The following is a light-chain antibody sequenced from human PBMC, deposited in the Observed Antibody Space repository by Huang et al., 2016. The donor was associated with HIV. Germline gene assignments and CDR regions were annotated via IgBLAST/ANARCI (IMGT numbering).Light chain of an antibody. CDR2: GAS. CDR1: QSVSSN. CDR3: QQYNNWPPVT. V-gene: IGKV3-15*01. J-gene: IGKJ4*01. Sequence: EIVMTQSPATLSVSPGERAALSRRASQSVSSNVAWYQQKPGQAPRLLIYGASTRATGIPARFSGSGSGTEFTLTINSLQSEDIALYYCQQYNNWPPVTFGGGTKVEIK.